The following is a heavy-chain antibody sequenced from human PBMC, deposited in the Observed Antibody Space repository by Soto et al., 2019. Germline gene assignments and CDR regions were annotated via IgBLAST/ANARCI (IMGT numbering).Heavy chain of an antibody. Sequence: QVQLVQSGAEVKKPGASVKVSCKASGYTFTSYYMHWVRQAPGQGLEWMGIINPSGGSTSYAQKFQGRVTMTRDTSTSTVYMELSSLRSEDTAVYYCAGAIRKGTYGSGSQFDYWGQGTLVTVSS. J-gene: IGHJ4*02. V-gene: IGHV1-46*03. CDR3: AGAIRKGTYGSGSQFDY. CDR1: GYTFTSYY. D-gene: IGHD3-10*01. CDR2: INPSGGST.